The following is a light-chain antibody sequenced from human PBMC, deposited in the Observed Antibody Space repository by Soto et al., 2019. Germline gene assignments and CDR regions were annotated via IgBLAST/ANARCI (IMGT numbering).Light chain of an antibody. Sequence: DIVMTQSPDSLAVSLGERATINCKSSQSVLYKSDNKNYLAWYQQKAGQPPKLLIYWASTRDSGVPDRFSGNGSGADITLTINNLQAEDVAVYYCQQYYTTLSFGGGTKVEIK. CDR3: QQYYTTLS. CDR1: QSVLYKSDNKNY. V-gene: IGKV4-1*01. CDR2: WAS. J-gene: IGKJ4*01.